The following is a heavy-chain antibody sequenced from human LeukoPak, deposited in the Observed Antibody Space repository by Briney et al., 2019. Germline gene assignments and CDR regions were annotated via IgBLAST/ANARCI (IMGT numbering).Heavy chain of an antibody. D-gene: IGHD3-10*01. CDR1: GFTFSSDG. V-gene: IGHV3-23*01. CDR3: TSRPLLSCYGSGRTRSDY. CDR2: ISGSGGST. J-gene: IGHJ4*02. Sequence: GGTLRLSCAASGFTFSSDGMSWVRQAPGKGLEWVSTISGSGGSTYYADSVKGRFTISRDNSKNTLYLQMNSLKTEDTAVYYCTSRPLLSCYGSGRTRSDYWGQGTLVTVSS.